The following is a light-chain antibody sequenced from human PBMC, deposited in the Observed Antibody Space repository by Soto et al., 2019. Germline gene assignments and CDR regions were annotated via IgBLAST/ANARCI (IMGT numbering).Light chain of an antibody. J-gene: IGKJ1*01. V-gene: IGKV1-5*01. CDR2: DAS. Sequence: LQMTQSPSTLSASVGDRAIITCGASQSISTWLDWYQQKKGKAPKLLIDDASNLESGVPSRLRGSGYGTELTITISSMQTDDFETYYCQQYNSYPWTFGHGTKVDIK. CDR3: QQYNSYPWT. CDR1: QSISTW.